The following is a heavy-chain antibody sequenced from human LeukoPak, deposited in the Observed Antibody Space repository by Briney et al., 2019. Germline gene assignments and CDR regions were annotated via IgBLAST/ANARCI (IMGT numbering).Heavy chain of an antibody. CDR3: ARASSYDILTGYYSPLDY. Sequence: GASVKVSCKASGYTFTSYDINWVRQATGQGLEWMGWMNPNSGNTGYAQKFQGRVTITADESTSTAYMELSSLRSEDTAVYYCARASSYDILTGYYSPLDYWGQGTLVTVSS. CDR2: MNPNSGNT. D-gene: IGHD3-9*01. CDR1: GYTFTSYD. V-gene: IGHV1-8*01. J-gene: IGHJ4*02.